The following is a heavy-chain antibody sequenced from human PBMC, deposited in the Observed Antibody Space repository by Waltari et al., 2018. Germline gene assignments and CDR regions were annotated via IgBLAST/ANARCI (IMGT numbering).Heavy chain of an antibody. CDR3: TTGSVEGY. J-gene: IGHJ4*02. CDR1: GFTFSNAW. V-gene: IGHV3-15*01. Sequence: EVQLVESGGGLVKPGGSLRLSCVASGFTFSNAWMNWVRQAPGKGLGWVARIKSKAHGETTDYAAPVRGRFTISRDDSKNTLYLQMNSLKTEDAAVYYCTTGSVEGYWGQGTLVTVSS. D-gene: IGHD2-15*01. CDR2: IKSKAHGETT.